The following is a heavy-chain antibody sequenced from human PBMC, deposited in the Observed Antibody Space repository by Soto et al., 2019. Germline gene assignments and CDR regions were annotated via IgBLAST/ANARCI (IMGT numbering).Heavy chain of an antibody. CDR2: ISAYNGNT. CDR3: ARDPYSSSWYDTYGMDV. V-gene: IGHV1-18*01. J-gene: IGHJ6*02. D-gene: IGHD6-13*01. CDR1: GYTFTSYG. Sequence: ASVKVSCKASGYTFTSYGISWVRQAPGQGLEWMGWISAYNGNTNYAQKLQGRVTMTTDTSTSTAYTELRSLRSDDTAVYYCARDPYSSSWYDTYGMDVRGQGTTVTVSS.